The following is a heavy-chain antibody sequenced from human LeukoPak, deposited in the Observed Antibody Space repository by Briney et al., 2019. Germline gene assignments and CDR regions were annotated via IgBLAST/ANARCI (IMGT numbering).Heavy chain of an antibody. V-gene: IGHV4-39*07. Sequence: SETLSLTCTVSGGSISSSSYYWGWIRQPPGKGLEWIGEINHSGSTNYNPSLKSRVTISVDTSKNQFSLKLSSVTAADTAVYYCARGTGVSEAVAFFDYWGQGTLVTVSS. CDR2: INHSGST. CDR1: GGSISSSSYY. CDR3: ARGTGVSEAVAFFDY. D-gene: IGHD6-19*01. J-gene: IGHJ4*02.